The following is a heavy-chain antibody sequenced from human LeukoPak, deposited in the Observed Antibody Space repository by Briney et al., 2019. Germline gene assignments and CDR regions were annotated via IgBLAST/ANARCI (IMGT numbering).Heavy chain of an antibody. J-gene: IGHJ4*02. V-gene: IGHV3-11*04. CDR1: GFTFSDYY. D-gene: IGHD5/OR15-5a*01. CDR3: ARGARGIYAFDY. Sequence: GGSLRLSCAASGFTFSDYYMSWIRQAPGKGLEWVSYISASGTTIYYADSVKGRFTISRDNAKNTVYLQMNSLRVEDTAVYYCARGARGIYAFDYWGQGTLATVSS. CDR2: ISASGTTI.